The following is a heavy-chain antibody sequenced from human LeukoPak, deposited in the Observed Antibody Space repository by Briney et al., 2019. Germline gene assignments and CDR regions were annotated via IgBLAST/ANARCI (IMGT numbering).Heavy chain of an antibody. Sequence: PSETLSLTCTVSGGSISSGDYYWGWIRQPPGKGLEWIGYIYYSGSTYYNPSLKSRVTISVDTSKNQFSLKLSSVTAADTAVYYCARAVVVAATRWFDPWGQGTLVTVSS. V-gene: IGHV4-30-4*01. CDR1: GGSISSGDYY. J-gene: IGHJ5*02. CDR2: IYYSGST. D-gene: IGHD2-15*01. CDR3: ARAVVVAATRWFDP.